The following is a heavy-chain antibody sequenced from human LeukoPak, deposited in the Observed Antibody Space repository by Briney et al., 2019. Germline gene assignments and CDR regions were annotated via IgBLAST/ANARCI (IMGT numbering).Heavy chain of an antibody. J-gene: IGHJ4*02. CDR3: ARVITTRHIVVVTAIQGFDY. D-gene: IGHD2-21*02. V-gene: IGHV3-21*01. Sequence: GGSLRLSCAASGFTFSSYSMNWVRQAPGKGLEWVSSIGSSSSYIYYADSVKGRFTISRDNAKNSLYLQMNSLRAEDTAVYYCARVITTRHIVVVTAIQGFDYWGQGTLVTVSS. CDR1: GFTFSSYS. CDR2: IGSSSSYI.